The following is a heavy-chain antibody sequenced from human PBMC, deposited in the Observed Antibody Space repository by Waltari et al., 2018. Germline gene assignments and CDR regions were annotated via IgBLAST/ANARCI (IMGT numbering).Heavy chain of an antibody. CDR3: ARYGEVPASYFFDH. V-gene: IGHV4-34*01. CDR2: IHYSGST. J-gene: IGHJ4*01. D-gene: IGHD2-21*01. CDR1: GESFLGCF. Sequence: QVQLHQWGAGQLKPSETLSLPCAVSGESFLGCFWRWVRQSPGKGLEWLGSIHYSGSTNYNPTLESRLSLSVDTTKKQFSLKLTSVTAADAALYFCARYGEVPASYFFDHWGQGTLVTVSS.